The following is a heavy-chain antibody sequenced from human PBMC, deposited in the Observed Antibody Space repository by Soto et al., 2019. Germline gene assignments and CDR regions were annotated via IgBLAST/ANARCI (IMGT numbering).Heavy chain of an antibody. CDR3: ARGGEPIDY. CDR1: GYTFTDYD. V-gene: IGHV1-3*01. D-gene: IGHD2-21*01. Sequence: ASVKVSCKTSGYTFTDYDINWVRQAPGQRLEWMGWISADNSNTKYAQQFQGRVTITRDTSASTAYMELSSLRSEDTAVYYCARGGEPIDYWGQGTLVTVSS. J-gene: IGHJ4*02. CDR2: ISADNSNT.